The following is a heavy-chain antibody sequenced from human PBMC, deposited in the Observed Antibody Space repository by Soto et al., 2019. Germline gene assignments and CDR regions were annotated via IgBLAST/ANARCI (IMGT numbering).Heavy chain of an antibody. J-gene: IGHJ6*02. Sequence: SAKDSCKASGFTFSSSAVQRVRQASGQRLEWIGWIVVGSGNTNYAQKFQERVTITRDMSTSTAYMELSSLRSEDTAVYYCAMSVVPAAPYYYYGMDVWGQGTTVTVSS. CDR3: AMSVVPAAPYYYYGMDV. D-gene: IGHD2-2*01. V-gene: IGHV1-58*01. CDR1: GFTFSSSA. CDR2: IVVGSGNT.